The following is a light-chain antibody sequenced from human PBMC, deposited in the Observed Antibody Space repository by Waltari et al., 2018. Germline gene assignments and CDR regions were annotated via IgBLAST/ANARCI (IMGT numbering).Light chain of an antibody. V-gene: IGLV2-14*01. Sequence: QSALTQPASVAGSPGQSITIPCPGTSSDVGGSNSFSWSQQFPGKAPKLLIYEVINRPSGISNRFSGSKSGNTASLAISGLQAEDEADYYCSSYTSSSTLVFGGGTKLTVL. CDR1: SSDVGGSNS. CDR3: SSYTSSSTLV. J-gene: IGLJ2*01. CDR2: EVI.